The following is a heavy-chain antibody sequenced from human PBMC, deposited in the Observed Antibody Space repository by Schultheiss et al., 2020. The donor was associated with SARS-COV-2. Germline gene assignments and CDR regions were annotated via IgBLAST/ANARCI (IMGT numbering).Heavy chain of an antibody. J-gene: IGHJ5*02. CDR1: GGSISSSSYY. V-gene: IGHV4-61*05. Sequence: SETLSLTCTVSGGSISSSSYYWGWIRQPPGKGLEWIGYIYYSGSTNYNPSLKSRVTISVDTSKNQFSLKLSSVTAADTAVYYCARAGTVVVTGWFDPWGQGTLVTVSS. CDR3: ARAGTVVVTGWFDP. D-gene: IGHD2-21*02. CDR2: IYYSGST.